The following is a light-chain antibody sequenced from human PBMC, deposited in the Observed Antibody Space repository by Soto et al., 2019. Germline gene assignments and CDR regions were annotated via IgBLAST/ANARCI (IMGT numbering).Light chain of an antibody. Sequence: DIQMTQSPSTLSASVGERVTITCRASQNVLCWLAWYQQKSGKAPKLLISEASNLESGVPSRFSGSGSGTEFTLTISGLQPDDFATYYCQQYQSFTFSFGQGTKVDIK. CDR2: EAS. V-gene: IGKV1-5*03. J-gene: IGKJ2*03. CDR3: QQYQSFTFS. CDR1: QNVLCW.